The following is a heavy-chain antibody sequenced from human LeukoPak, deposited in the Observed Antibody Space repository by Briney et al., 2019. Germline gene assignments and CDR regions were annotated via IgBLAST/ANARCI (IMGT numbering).Heavy chain of an antibody. CDR1: GYSFTSYW. D-gene: IGHD5-12*01. Sequence: GESLKISCKGSGYSFTSYWIGWVRQMPGKGLEWMGIIYPADSDTRYSPSFQGQVTIPADKSISTAYLQWSSLKASDTAMYYCARFNYGSAYAAGSAFDIWGQGTMVTVSS. V-gene: IGHV5-51*01. CDR3: ARFNYGSAYAAGSAFDI. CDR2: IYPADSDT. J-gene: IGHJ3*02.